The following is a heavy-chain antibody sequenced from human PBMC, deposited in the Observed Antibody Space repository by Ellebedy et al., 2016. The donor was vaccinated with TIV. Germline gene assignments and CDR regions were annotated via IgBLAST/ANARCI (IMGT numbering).Heavy chain of an antibody. D-gene: IGHD3-3*01. J-gene: IGHJ6*02. CDR1: GYTFTSYA. CDR3: ARDLQYHDFWSGYYKRGDDYYYYGMDV. CDR2: INAGNGNT. Sequence: AASVKVSCKASGYTFTSYAMHWVRQAPGQRLEWVGWINAGNGNTKYSQKFQGRVTITRDTSASTAYMELSSLRAEDTAVYYCARDLQYHDFWSGYYKRGDDYYYYGMDVWGQGITVTVSS. V-gene: IGHV1-3*01.